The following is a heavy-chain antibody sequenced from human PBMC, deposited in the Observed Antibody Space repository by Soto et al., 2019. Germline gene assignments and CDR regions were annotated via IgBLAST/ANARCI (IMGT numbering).Heavy chain of an antibody. CDR2: VYYTGST. CDR3: AKPLGYCSGGSCASVDH. Sequence: SETPSLTCSVSGGSISGSYWSWIRQSPGKGLEWLGYVYYTGSTNYSPSLRSRVSISVDTSKNEFSLRLSSVTAADTAVYYCAKPLGYCSGGSCASVDHWGQGTLVTVSS. J-gene: IGHJ4*02. CDR1: GGSISGSY. V-gene: IGHV4-59*01. D-gene: IGHD2-15*01.